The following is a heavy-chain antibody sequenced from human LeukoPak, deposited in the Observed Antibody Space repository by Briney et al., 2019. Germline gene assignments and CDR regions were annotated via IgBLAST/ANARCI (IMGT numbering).Heavy chain of an antibody. CDR1: GFTFSSYA. CDR2: ISGTGGST. J-gene: IGHJ4*02. Sequence: PGGSLRLSCTASGFTFSSYAMSWVRQAPGKGLEWVSAISGTGGSTYYADSVKGRFAISRDNSKNTLYLQMNSLRAEDTAVYYCAKRSPYSGSYYLFDYWGQGTLVTVSS. V-gene: IGHV3-23*01. D-gene: IGHD1-26*01. CDR3: AKRSPYSGSYYLFDY.